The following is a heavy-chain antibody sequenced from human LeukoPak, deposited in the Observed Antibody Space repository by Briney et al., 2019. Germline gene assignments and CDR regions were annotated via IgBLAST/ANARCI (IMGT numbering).Heavy chain of an antibody. Sequence: PGGSLRLSCAASGFTFSSYGMHWVRQAPGKGLEWVAVISYDGSNKYYADSVKGRFTISRDNSKNTLYLQMNSLRAEDTAVYYCAKVDDTGGYSEIDSWGQGTLVTVSS. D-gene: IGHD3-22*01. J-gene: IGHJ4*02. CDR2: ISYDGSNK. CDR3: AKVDDTGGYSEIDS. CDR1: GFTFSSYG. V-gene: IGHV3-30*18.